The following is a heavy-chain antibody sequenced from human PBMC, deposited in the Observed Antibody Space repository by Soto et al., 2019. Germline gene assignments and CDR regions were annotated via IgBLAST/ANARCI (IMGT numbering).Heavy chain of an antibody. CDR2: IVASGGIT. Sequence: EVQLLESGGGLAQPGGSLRLSCAASGFTFSSYPMSWVRQAPGQGLEWVSGIVASGGITYYADSVKGRFTISRDNSKKTMSLQMNNLRAEDTAVYYCATWRGGYAYGLDHGGQGTPVTVSS. CDR1: GFTFSSYP. D-gene: IGHD5-18*01. V-gene: IGHV3-23*01. CDR3: ATWRGGYAYGLDH. J-gene: IGHJ4*02.